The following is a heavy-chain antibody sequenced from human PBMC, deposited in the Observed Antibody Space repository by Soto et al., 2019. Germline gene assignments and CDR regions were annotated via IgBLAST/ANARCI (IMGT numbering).Heavy chain of an antibody. CDR1: GGSISSSSYY. Sequence: QLQLQESAPGLVKPSETLSLTCTVSGGSISSSSYYWGWIRQPPGKGLEWIGNIYYSGSTYYNPSLKSRVTISVDTSKIHFSLKLSSVTAADTAVYYCAREYSMTTYLGYFDYWGQGTLVTVSS. CDR3: AREYSMTTYLGYFDY. J-gene: IGHJ4*02. CDR2: IYYSGST. V-gene: IGHV4-39*02. D-gene: IGHD4-17*01.